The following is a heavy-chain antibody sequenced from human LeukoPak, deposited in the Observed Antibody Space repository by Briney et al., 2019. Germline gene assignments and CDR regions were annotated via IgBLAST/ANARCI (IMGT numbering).Heavy chain of an antibody. D-gene: IGHD4-17*01. Sequence: GGSLRLSCAAPGFTFKNYAMNWVSLAPGKGLEWVSAISGSGAGTYYADSVKGRFTISRDNSKNTLYLQMHSLRAEDTALYYCAKEPYGDNGLVLGYWGQGTLVTVSS. CDR3: AKEPYGDNGLVLGY. CDR2: ISGSGAGT. J-gene: IGHJ4*02. CDR1: GFTFKNYA. V-gene: IGHV3-23*01.